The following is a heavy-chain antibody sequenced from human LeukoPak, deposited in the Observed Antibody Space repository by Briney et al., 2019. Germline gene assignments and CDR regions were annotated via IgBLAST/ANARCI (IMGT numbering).Heavy chain of an antibody. Sequence: GGSLRLSCAASGFTFSRYGMHWVRQAPGKGLEWVAFIRYGGSSKYYADSEMGRFTISRDNSKNTLYLQMNSLRVEDTAVYYCAKDQWLVLDQWGQGILVTVSS. CDR2: IRYGGSSK. J-gene: IGHJ4*02. D-gene: IGHD6-19*01. CDR1: GFTFSRYG. CDR3: AKDQWLVLDQ. V-gene: IGHV3-30*02.